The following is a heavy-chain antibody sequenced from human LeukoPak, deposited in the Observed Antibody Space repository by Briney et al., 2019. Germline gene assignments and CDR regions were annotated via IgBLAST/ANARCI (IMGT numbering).Heavy chain of an antibody. Sequence: SETLSLTCTVSGGFISSSSYYWGWIRQPPGKGLEWIGSIYYSGSTYYNPSLKSRVTISVDTSKNQFSLKLSSVTAADTAVYYCAKRGVWGSYRYYYFDYWGQGTLVTVSS. CDR3: AKRGVWGSYRYYYFDY. J-gene: IGHJ4*02. D-gene: IGHD3-16*02. V-gene: IGHV4-39*07. CDR1: GGFISSSSYY. CDR2: IYYSGST.